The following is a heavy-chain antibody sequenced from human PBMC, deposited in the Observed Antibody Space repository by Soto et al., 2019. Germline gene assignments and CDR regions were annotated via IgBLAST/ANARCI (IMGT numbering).Heavy chain of an antibody. CDR2: IYYDGNT. CDR1: GDSITSSSHY. V-gene: IGHV4-39*01. J-gene: IGHJ5*02. Sequence: PSETLSLTCTVSGDSITSSSHYWGWIRQPPGKGLECIANIYYDGNTYYNPSLKSRVAISLDTSKNQFSLRLNSVTAADTAVYYCARSVFPWGQGTLVTVSS. CDR3: ARSVFP.